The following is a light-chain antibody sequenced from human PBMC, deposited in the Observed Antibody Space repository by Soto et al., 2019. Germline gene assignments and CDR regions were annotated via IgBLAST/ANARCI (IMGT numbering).Light chain of an antibody. V-gene: IGKV1-5*01. Sequence: DIQMTQSPSTLSASVGDSVAITCRASQSVRGWLAWYQQKPGKAPKLLIYDSSSLESGVPSRFSGSGSGTESTLTSSSLKADDFATYYCQEYQSYSRRFGQGNKVDIK. J-gene: IGKJ1*01. CDR2: DSS. CDR3: QEYQSYSRR. CDR1: QSVRGW.